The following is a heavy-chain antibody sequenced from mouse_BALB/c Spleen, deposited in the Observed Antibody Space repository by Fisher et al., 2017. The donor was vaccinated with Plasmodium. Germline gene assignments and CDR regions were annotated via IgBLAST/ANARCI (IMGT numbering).Heavy chain of an antibody. D-gene: IGHD1-1*01. J-gene: IGHJ4*01. Sequence: VRFTISRDDAKNTLYLQMNSLRSEDTAMYYCARHGITSVLGPNYAMDYWGQGTSVTVSS. V-gene: IGHV5-9-1*01. CDR3: ARHGITSVLGPNYAMDY.